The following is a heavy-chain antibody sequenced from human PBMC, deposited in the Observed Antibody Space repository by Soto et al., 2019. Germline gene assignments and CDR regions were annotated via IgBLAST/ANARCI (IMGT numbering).Heavy chain of an antibody. CDR3: ARDWGAPGRGSAFGYYYPFRIDG. CDR1: GFTFSTYW. D-gene: IGHD3-16*01. Sequence: EVQLVESGGGLVQPGGSLRLSCAASGFTFSTYWMHWVRQAPGKGLQWVANIKEDGSEAYYVDSVKGRFTISRDNAKNSLYLDMNSLRGEDTAVYYCARDWGAPGRGSAFGYYYPFRIDGWGKGTTVTVAS. CDR2: IKEDGSEA. J-gene: IGHJ6*04. V-gene: IGHV3-7*05.